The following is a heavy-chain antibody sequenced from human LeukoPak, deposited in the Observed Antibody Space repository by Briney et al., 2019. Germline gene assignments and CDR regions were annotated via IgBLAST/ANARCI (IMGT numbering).Heavy chain of an antibody. V-gene: IGHV3-53*01. CDR3: ARAPPYYYDSSGYLFGEAFDI. D-gene: IGHD3-22*01. J-gene: IGHJ3*02. CDR2: IYSGGST. CDR1: GFTVSSNY. Sequence: GSLGLSCAASGFTVSSNYMSWVRQAPGKGLEWVSVIYSGGSTYYADSVKGRFTISRDNSKNTLYLQMNGLRAEDTAVYYCARAPPYYYDSSGYLFGEAFDIWGQGTMVTVSS.